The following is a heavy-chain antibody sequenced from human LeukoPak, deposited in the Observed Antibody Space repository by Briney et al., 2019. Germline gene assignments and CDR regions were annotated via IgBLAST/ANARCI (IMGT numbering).Heavy chain of an antibody. V-gene: IGHV5-51*01. D-gene: IGHD3-22*01. CDR1: GSSFTSYW. CDR3: ARLLGSRYYYDSSGYLDY. CDR2: IYPGDSDT. J-gene: IGHJ4*02. Sequence: GESLKISCKGSGSSFTSYWIGWVRQMPGKGLEWMGIIYPGDSDTRYSPSFQGQVTISADKSISTAYLQWSSLKASDTAMYYCARLLGSRYYYDSSGYLDYWGQGTLVTVSS.